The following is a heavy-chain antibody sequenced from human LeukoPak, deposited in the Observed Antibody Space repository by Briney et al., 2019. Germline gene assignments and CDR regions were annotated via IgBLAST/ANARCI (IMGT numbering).Heavy chain of an antibody. Sequence: SETLSLTCTVSGGSISSSSYYWGWIRQPPGKGLEWIGSIYYSGSTYYNPSLKSRVTISVDTSRNQFSLKLSSVTAADTAVHYCARAGLLWSSYYYYYMDVWGKGTTVTVSS. D-gene: IGHD4/OR15-4a*01. CDR3: ARAGLLWSSYYYYYMDV. CDR1: GGSISSSSYY. V-gene: IGHV4-39*07. J-gene: IGHJ6*03. CDR2: IYYSGST.